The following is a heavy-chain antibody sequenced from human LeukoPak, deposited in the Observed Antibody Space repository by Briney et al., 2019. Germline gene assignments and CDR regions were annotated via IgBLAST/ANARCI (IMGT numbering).Heavy chain of an antibody. V-gene: IGHV1-18*01. CDR2: ISAYNGNT. CDR3: ARDHEGYCSSTSCPT. D-gene: IGHD2-2*01. J-gene: IGHJ5*02. Sequence: GASVTVSCKASGYTFTSYGISWVRQAPGQGLEWMGWISAYNGNTNYAQKLQGRVTMTTDTSTSTAYMELRSLRSDDTAVYYCARDHEGYCSSTSCPTWGQGTLVTVSS. CDR1: GYTFTSYG.